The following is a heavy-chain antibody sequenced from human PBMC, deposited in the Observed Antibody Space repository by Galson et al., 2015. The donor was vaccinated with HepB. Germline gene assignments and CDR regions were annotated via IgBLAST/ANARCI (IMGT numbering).Heavy chain of an antibody. Sequence: SLRLSCAASGFIFRSYGMNWVRQAPGKGLEWVAVISFDGDKKYYADSVNGRFTISRDNSQNTLSLQMNSLRAEDTALYYCARETNSGYERNWYFDLWGRGTLVTVSS. D-gene: IGHD5-12*01. CDR2: ISFDGDKK. CDR1: GFIFRSYG. J-gene: IGHJ2*01. V-gene: IGHV3-33*01. CDR3: ARETNSGYERNWYFDL.